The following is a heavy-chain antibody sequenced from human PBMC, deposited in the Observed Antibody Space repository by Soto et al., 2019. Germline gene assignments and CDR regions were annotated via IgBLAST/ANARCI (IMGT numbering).Heavy chain of an antibody. D-gene: IGHD3-22*01. V-gene: IGHV1-69*13. CDR2: IIPIFGTA. CDR1: AGTFSSYA. J-gene: IGHJ6*02. Sequence: SVKVSCKASAGTFSSYAISWVRQAPGQGLEWMGGIIPIFGTANYAQKFQGRVTITADESTSTAYMELSSLRSEDTAVYYFARSEHIVVVCSYYYYGMDVWGQGTTVTVSS. CDR3: ARSEHIVVVCSYYYYGMDV.